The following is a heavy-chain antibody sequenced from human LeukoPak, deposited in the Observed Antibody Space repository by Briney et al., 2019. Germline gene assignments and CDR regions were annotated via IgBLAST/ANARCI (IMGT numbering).Heavy chain of an antibody. J-gene: IGHJ4*02. V-gene: IGHV3-48*02. Sequence: GGSLRLSCAASGFTFRSYSMNWVRQAPGKGLEWVSYISSSSGTIYYADSVKGRFTISRDNAENSLYLQMNSLRDEDTAVYYCARDLNLYDSSGYYPRWGQGTLVTVSS. CDR3: ARDLNLYDSSGYYPR. D-gene: IGHD3-22*01. CDR1: GFTFRSYS. CDR2: ISSSSGTI.